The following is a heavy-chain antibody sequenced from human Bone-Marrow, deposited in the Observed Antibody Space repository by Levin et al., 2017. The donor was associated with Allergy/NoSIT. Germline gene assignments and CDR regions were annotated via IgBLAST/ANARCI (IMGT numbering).Heavy chain of an antibody. V-gene: IGHV1-18*01. CDR1: GYTFTSYG. J-gene: IGHJ6*02. D-gene: IGHD3-3*01. Sequence: GESLKISCKASGYTFTSYGISWVRQAPGQGLEWMGWISAYNGNTNYAQKLQGRVTMTTDTSTSTAYMELRSLRSDDTAVYYCARDLTPGARDEFWSDLWSYYYYYGMDGWGQGTTVTVSS. CDR2: ISAYNGNT. CDR3: ARDLTPGARDEFWSDLWSYYYYYGMDG.